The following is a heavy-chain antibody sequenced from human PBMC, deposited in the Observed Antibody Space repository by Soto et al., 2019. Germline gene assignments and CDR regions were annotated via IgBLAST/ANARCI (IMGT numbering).Heavy chain of an antibody. CDR3: ARLIGTSLFVW. CDR1: GDSVSSNIVT. J-gene: IGHJ4*02. CDR2: TYYRSQWFN. D-gene: IGHD2-2*01. V-gene: IGHV6-1*01. Sequence: PSQTLSLTCAISGDSVSSNIVTWDWIRQSPSRGLEWLGRTYYRSQWFNDYAVSVKSRMTINADTSQNQFSLQLNYVTPEDTAVYYCARLIGTSLFVWWGQGTQVTGSS.